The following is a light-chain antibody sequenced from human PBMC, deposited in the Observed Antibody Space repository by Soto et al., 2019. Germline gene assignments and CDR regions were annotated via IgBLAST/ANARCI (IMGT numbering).Light chain of an antibody. CDR2: EGS. CDR3: CSYAGSSTYV. V-gene: IGLV2-23*01. Sequence: QSALTQPASVSGSPGQSITISCTGTSSDVGSYNLVSWYQQHPGKAPKLMIYEGSKRPSGVSNRFSGSKSGNTASLTISGPQSEDEADYYCCSYAGSSTYVFGTGTKPT. CDR1: SSDVGSYNL. J-gene: IGLJ1*01.